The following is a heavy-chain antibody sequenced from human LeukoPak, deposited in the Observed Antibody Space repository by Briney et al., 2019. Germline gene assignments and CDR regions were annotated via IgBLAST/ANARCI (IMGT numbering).Heavy chain of an antibody. J-gene: IGHJ4*02. CDR3: ARDGDTGYSSSWVDY. CDR1: GFTFDDSA. CDR2: ISWNSENM. D-gene: IGHD6-13*01. Sequence: GGSLRLSCTASGFTFDDSAMHWVRQAPGKGLEWVSGISWNSENMGYADSVKGRFTISRDNAKNSLYLQMNSLRAEDTAVYYCARDGDTGYSSSWVDYWGQGTLVTVSS. V-gene: IGHV3-9*01.